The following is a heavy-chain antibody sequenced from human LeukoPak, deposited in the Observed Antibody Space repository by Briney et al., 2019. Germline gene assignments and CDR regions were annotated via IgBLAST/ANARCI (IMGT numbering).Heavy chain of an antibody. CDR3: ASQFG. J-gene: IGHJ4*02. CDR2: IYYSGNT. V-gene: IGHV4-59*01. Sequence: ASETLSLTCTVSGGSIRSYYWSWIRQPPGKGLEWIGYIYYSGNTNYNPSLKSRVTISVDTSKNQFSLKLTSVTAADTAVYYCASQFGWGQGTLVTVSS. CDR1: GGSIRSYY. D-gene: IGHD3-16*01.